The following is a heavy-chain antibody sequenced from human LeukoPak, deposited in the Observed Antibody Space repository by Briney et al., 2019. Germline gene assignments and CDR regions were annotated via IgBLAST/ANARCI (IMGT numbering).Heavy chain of an antibody. CDR3: ARAGVVPAALSYYYYYYMDV. CDR1: GFTVSSNY. D-gene: IGHD2-2*01. V-gene: IGHV3-53*01. CDR2: IYSGGST. Sequence: GGSLRLSCAASGFTVSSNYMSWVRQAPGKGLEWVSVIYSGGSTYYADSVKGRFTISRDNAKNTLYLQMNSLRAEDTAVYYCARAGVVPAALSYYYYYYMDVWGKGTTVTVSS. J-gene: IGHJ6*03.